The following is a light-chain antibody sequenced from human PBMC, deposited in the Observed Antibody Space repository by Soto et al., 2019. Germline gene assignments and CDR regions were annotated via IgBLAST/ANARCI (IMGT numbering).Light chain of an antibody. CDR1: QSVSNN. CDR3: QQYKNWPRT. Sequence: EIVMTQSPATLSVSPGERTTLSCRASQSVSNNLVWYQQKPGQAPRFLIYDASTRAPGIPARFSGSGSGTEFTLTISSLQSEDFAVYYCQQYKNWPRTFGQGTRVEIK. CDR2: DAS. J-gene: IGKJ1*01. V-gene: IGKV3-15*01.